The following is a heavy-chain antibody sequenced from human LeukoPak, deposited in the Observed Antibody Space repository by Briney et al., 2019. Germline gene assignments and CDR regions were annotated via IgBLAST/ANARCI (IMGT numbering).Heavy chain of an antibody. Sequence: SETLSLTCSVSGGSITDTNYYWAWIRQPPGKGLEWIANIYYTGTTYYNPSLKSRVTISVDTSKNQFSLKLSSVTAADTAVYYCARPFNSSSWNFDYWGQGTLVTVSS. J-gene: IGHJ4*02. V-gene: IGHV4-39*01. CDR2: IYYTGTT. CDR3: ARPFNSSSWNFDY. D-gene: IGHD6-13*01. CDR1: GGSITDTNYY.